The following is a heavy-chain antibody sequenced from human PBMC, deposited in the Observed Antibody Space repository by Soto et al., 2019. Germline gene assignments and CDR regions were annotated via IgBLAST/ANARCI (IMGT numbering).Heavy chain of an antibody. D-gene: IGHD3-22*01. CDR1: GYTFTSYG. J-gene: IGHJ3*02. V-gene: IGHV1-18*04. CDR3: VRDRKWGGEGDDDSSGYYSEAVDI. Sequence: ASVKVSCKASGYTFTSYGISWVRQATGQGLEWMGWISAYNGNTNYAQKLQGKVTMPTDTSTSTAYMELRSLRSDDTAAYSCVRDRKWGGEGDDDSSGYYSEAVDIWGQGTMVTVSS. CDR2: ISAYNGNT.